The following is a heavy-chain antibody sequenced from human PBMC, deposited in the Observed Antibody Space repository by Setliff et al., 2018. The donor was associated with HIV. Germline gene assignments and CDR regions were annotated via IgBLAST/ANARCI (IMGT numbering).Heavy chain of an antibody. CDR2: IFRSGTT. D-gene: IGHD3-10*01. J-gene: IGHJ5*02. V-gene: IGHV4-4*07. CDR1: GGSFGDYH. CDR3: ARDRHSSGLGSYGP. Sequence: SETLSLTCTLSGGSFGDYHWSWIRQPAGRGLEWIGRIFRSGTTDYKFSLKSRVTISIDTSKNQFSLKLSSVTAADTAVYYCARDRHSSGLGSYGPWGPGILVTVSS.